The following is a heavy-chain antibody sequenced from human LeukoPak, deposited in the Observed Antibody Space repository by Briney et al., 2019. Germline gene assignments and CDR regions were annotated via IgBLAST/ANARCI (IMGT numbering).Heavy chain of an antibody. V-gene: IGHV4-39*07. J-gene: IGHJ6*03. CDR1: GGSIRSDGYY. CDR3: ARGGGGGSRRRAFPTNYYYYYMDV. D-gene: IGHD3-16*01. Sequence: SETLSLTCTVSGGSIRSDGYYWGWIRQPPGKGLEWIATIYYSGSTNYNPSLKSRVTISVDTSKNQFSLKLSSVTAADTAVYYCARGGGGGSRRRAFPTNYYYYYMDVWGKGTTVTVSS. CDR2: IYYSGST.